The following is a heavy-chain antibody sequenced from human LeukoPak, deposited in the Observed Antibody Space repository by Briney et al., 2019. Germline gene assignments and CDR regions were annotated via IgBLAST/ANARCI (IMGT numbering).Heavy chain of an antibody. Sequence: GGSQRLSCAASGFTFSSYAMSWVRQAPGKGLEWVSSISGSDGTTYYADSVKGRLTISRDNSKYTLSLQMNSLRDDDTAVYYCAKDDIVGYDAFDIWGQGTMVTVSS. CDR1: GFTFSSYA. CDR2: ISGSDGTT. J-gene: IGHJ3*02. V-gene: IGHV3-23*01. CDR3: AKDDIVGYDAFDI. D-gene: IGHD2-21*01.